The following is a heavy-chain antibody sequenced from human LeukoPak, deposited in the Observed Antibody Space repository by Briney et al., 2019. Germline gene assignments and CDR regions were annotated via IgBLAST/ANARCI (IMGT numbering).Heavy chain of an antibody. V-gene: IGHV3-7*01. D-gene: IGHD6-13*01. CDR1: GFTFSSYW. CDR2: IKQDGSEK. J-gene: IGHJ2*01. Sequence: PGGSLRLSCAASGFTFSSYWMSWVRQAPGKGLEWVANIKQDGSEKYYVDSVKGRFTISRDNSKNTLYLQMNSLRAEDTAVYYCAKDLRFSSSWQPLRYFDLWGRGTLVTVSS. CDR3: AKDLRFSSSWQPLRYFDL.